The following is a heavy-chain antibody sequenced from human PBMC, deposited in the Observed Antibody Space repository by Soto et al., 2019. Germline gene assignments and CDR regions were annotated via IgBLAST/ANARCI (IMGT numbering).Heavy chain of an antibody. D-gene: IGHD2-2*01. CDR3: ARSFPAENWFDP. CDR1: GGSISSGGYY. Sequence: SETLSLTCTVSGGSISSGGYYWSWIRQHPGKGLEWIGYIYYSGSTYYNPSLKSRVTISVDTSKNQFSLKLSSVTAADTAVYYCARSFPAENWFDPWGQGTLVTVSS. CDR2: IYYSGST. V-gene: IGHV4-31*03. J-gene: IGHJ5*02.